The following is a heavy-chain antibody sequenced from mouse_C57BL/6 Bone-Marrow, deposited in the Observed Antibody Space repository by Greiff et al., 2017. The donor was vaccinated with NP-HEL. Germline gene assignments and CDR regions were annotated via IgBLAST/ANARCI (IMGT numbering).Heavy chain of an antibody. D-gene: IGHD1-1*01. CDR1: GYTFTDYY. CDR2: INPYNGGT. CDR3: ARRGDTPVDY. V-gene: IGHV1-19*01. Sequence: EVQLQQSGPVLVKPGASVKMSCKASGYTFTDYYMNWVKQSHGMSLEWIGVINPYNGGTSYNQKFKGKATLTVDKSSSTAYMELNSLTSEDSAVYYCARRGDTPVDYWGQGTTLTVSS. J-gene: IGHJ2*01.